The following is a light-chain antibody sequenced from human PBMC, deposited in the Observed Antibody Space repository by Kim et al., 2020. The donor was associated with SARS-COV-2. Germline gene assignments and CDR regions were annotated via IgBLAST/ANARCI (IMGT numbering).Light chain of an antibody. Sequence: GERVHIFCSGKSSQLENNFVLWEQQIPGTAPKVLVYESYSRPLGVPGRFSGSKSGTSASLAISGLRSEDGAVYYCAAWEGRLSGRVFGGGTQLNV. CDR3: AAWEGRLSGRV. CDR1: SSQLENNF. V-gene: IGLV1-47*01. CDR2: ESY. J-gene: IGLJ3*02.